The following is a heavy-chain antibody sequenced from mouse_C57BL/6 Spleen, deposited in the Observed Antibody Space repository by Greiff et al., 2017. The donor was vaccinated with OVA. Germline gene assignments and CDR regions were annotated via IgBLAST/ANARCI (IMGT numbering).Heavy chain of an antibody. CDR2: INPYNGGT. CDR3: ARDTTVQGAMDY. CDR1: GYTFTDYY. D-gene: IGHD1-1*01. J-gene: IGHJ4*01. V-gene: IGHV1-19*01. Sequence: EVKLVESGPVLVKPGASVKMSCKASGYTFTDYYMNWVKQSHGKSLEWIGVINPYNGGTSYNQKFKGKATLTVDKSSSTAYMELNSLTSEDSAVYYCARDTTVQGAMDYWGQGTSVTVSS.